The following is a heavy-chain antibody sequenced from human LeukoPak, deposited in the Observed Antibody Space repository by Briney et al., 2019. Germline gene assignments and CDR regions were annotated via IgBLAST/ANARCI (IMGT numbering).Heavy chain of an antibody. V-gene: IGHV3-48*01. Sequence: GGSLRLSCAASGFTFKSYSMNWVRQAPGKGLEWISYITSTSSTIYYANSVKGRFTIPRDNAKNSLYLQMNSLRAEDTAVYYCARAAAGNWFDPWGQGTLVTVSS. D-gene: IGHD6-13*01. CDR2: ITSTSSTI. CDR3: ARAAAGNWFDP. J-gene: IGHJ5*02. CDR1: GFTFKSYS.